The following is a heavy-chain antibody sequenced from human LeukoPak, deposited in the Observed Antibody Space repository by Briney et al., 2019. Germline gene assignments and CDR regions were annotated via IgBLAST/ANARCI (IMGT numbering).Heavy chain of an antibody. CDR3: ARTRDLYCSSTSCYGAAYYYGMDV. CDR1: GYTFTSYY. J-gene: IGHJ6*02. D-gene: IGHD2-2*01. Sequence: GASVKVSCKASGYTFTSYYMHWVRQAPGQGLEWMGIINPSGGSTSYAQKFQGRVTMTRDTSTSTVYMELSSLRSEDTAVYYCARTRDLYCSSTSCYGAAYYYGMDVWGQGTTVTVSS. CDR2: INPSGGST. V-gene: IGHV1-46*01.